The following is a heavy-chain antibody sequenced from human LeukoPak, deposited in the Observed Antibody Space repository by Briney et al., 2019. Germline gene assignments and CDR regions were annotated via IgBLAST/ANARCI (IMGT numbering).Heavy chain of an antibody. CDR1: GFTFTSYG. D-gene: IGHD1-26*01. Sequence: PGGSLRLSCAASGFTFTSYGMTWVRQAPGKGLEWVSSISGSGSSTFYADSVKGRFTISRDNSKNTLYLQMTSLRVEDTAVYYCARAGENYYDFYYWGQGTLVTVSS. V-gene: IGHV3-23*01. CDR2: ISGSGSST. CDR3: ARAGENYYDFYY. J-gene: IGHJ4*02.